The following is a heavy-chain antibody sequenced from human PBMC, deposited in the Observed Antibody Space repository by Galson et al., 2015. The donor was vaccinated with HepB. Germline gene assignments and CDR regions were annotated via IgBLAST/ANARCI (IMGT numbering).Heavy chain of an antibody. Sequence: SLRLSCAASGFTFSSYAMHWVRQAPGKGLEWVAVISYDGSNKYYADSVKGRFTISRDNSKNTLYLQMNSLRAEDTAVYYCAKDGPYNWNDGGPDAFDIWGQGTMVTVSS. CDR2: ISYDGSNK. D-gene: IGHD1-1*01. J-gene: IGHJ3*02. CDR1: GFTFSSYA. CDR3: AKDGPYNWNDGGPDAFDI. V-gene: IGHV3-30-3*01.